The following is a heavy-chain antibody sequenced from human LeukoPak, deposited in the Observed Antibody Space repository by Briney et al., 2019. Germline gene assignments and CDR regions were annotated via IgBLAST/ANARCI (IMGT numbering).Heavy chain of an antibody. V-gene: IGHV4-34*01. J-gene: IGHJ4*02. CDR3: ARHMDIVVVPAFEY. Sequence: SETLSLTCAVYGRSFSGYYWSWIRQPPGKGLEWIGEINHSGGTNYNPSLKSRVTISVDTSKNQFSLKLSSVTAADTAVYYCARHMDIVVVPAFEYWGQGTLVTVSS. CDR2: INHSGGT. D-gene: IGHD2-2*03. CDR1: GRSFSGYY.